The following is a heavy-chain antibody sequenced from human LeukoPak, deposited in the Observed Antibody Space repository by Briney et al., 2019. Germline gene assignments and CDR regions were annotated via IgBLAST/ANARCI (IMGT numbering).Heavy chain of an antibody. Sequence: ASVKVSCKVSGYTLTELSMHWVRQAPGKGLDWMGGFDPEDGETIYAQKFQGRVTMTEDTSTDTAYMELSSLRSEDTAVYYCATRYGVAAADFDYWGQGTLVTVSS. CDR2: FDPEDGET. D-gene: IGHD6-13*01. CDR1: GYTLTELS. V-gene: IGHV1-24*01. J-gene: IGHJ4*02. CDR3: ATRYGVAAADFDY.